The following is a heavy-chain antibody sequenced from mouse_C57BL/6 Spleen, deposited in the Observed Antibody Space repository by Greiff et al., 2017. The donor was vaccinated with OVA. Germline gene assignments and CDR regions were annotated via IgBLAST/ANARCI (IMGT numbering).Heavy chain of an antibody. Sequence: QVQLQQSGAELMKPGASVKLSCKATGYTFTGYWIEWVKQRPGHGLEWIGEILPGSGSTNYNEKVKGKGTFTAVTSSNTAYMRLSSLTTEDSAIYYCARDGSSYDYAMDYWGQGTSVTVSS. J-gene: IGHJ4*01. CDR1: GYTFTGYW. CDR3: ARDGSSYDYAMDY. V-gene: IGHV1-9*01. D-gene: IGHD1-1*01. CDR2: ILPGSGST.